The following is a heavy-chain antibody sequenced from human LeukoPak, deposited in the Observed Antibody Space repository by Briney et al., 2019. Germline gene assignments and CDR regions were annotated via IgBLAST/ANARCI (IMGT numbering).Heavy chain of an antibody. CDR2: ISYDGSNK. CDR3: ARREGGTTLDY. D-gene: IGHD1-26*01. J-gene: IGHJ4*02. CDR1: GFSFSSHT. V-gene: IGHV3-30*04. Sequence: GRSLSLSCAASGFSFSSHTMHWVRQAPGKGLEWVAVISYDGSNKYYVDSVKGRFTISRDNSKNTLYLQMDSLRTEDTAVYYCARREGGTTLDYWGQGTLVTVSS.